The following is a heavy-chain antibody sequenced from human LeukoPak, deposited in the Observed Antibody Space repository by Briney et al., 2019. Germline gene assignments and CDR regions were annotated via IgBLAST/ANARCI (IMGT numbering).Heavy chain of an antibody. CDR1: GGSISSYY. D-gene: IGHD3-22*01. V-gene: IGHV4-4*07. CDR2: IYTSGST. Sequence: KPSETLSLTCTVSGGSISSYYWSWLPPPPGEGLEWIGRIYTSGSTNYNPSLKSRVTISVDTSKNQFSLKLSSVTAADTAVYYCARDPYRSPHYYDSSGLDIWGQGTMVTVSS. J-gene: IGHJ3*02. CDR3: ARDPYRSPHYYDSSGLDI.